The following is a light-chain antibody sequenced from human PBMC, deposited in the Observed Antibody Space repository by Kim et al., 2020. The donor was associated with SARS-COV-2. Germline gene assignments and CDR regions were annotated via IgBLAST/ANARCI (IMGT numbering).Light chain of an antibody. Sequence: STGERATLSCRASQSLTSNYLAWYQQKPGQAPRLRIHGASPRATGIPDRFSGSGSGTDFTLTVTRLEPEDFAVYYCHQYDSAPLTFGQGTKVDIK. V-gene: IGKV3-20*01. J-gene: IGKJ1*01. CDR1: QSLTSNY. CDR3: HQYDSAPLT. CDR2: GAS.